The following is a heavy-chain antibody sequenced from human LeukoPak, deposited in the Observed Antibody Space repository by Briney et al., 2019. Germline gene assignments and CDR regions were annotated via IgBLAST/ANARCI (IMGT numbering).Heavy chain of an antibody. CDR3: ANDLSASTSKILDS. J-gene: IGHJ4*02. CDR1: GFIFDDYA. V-gene: IGHV3-9*03. CDR2: ISGNSNNI. D-gene: IGHD2-2*01. Sequence: GGSLRLSCAASGFIFDDYAMHWVRQAAGKGLEFVAGISGNSNNIDYADSMRGRFSISKDNAKNSLYLQMNSLRAEDMAFYYCANDLSASTSKILDSWGQGILVTVSS.